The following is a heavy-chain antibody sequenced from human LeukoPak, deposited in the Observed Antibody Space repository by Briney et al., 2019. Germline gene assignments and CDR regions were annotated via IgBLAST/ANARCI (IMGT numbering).Heavy chain of an antibody. V-gene: IGHV4-34*01. CDR3: ARSGIVVVVASTNWFDP. J-gene: IGHJ5*02. CDR2: INHSGST. D-gene: IGHD2-15*01. Sequence: ASETLSLTCAVYGGSFSGYYWSWIRQPPGKGLEWIGKINHSGSTNYNPSLKSRVTISVDTSKNQFSLKLSSVTAADTAVYYCARSGIVVVVASTNWFDPWGQGTLVTVSS. CDR1: GGSFSGYY.